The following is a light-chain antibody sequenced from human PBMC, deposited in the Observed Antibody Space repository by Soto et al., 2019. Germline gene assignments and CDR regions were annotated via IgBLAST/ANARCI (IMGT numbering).Light chain of an antibody. CDR3: SSYAGRNNWV. CDR2: EVS. J-gene: IGLJ3*02. Sequence: QSVLTQPPSASGSPGQSVTISCTGTSSDVGGYNYVSWYQQHPGKAPKLMIYEVSKRPSGVPDRLSGSKSANTASLTVSGLQAEDEADYYCSSYAGRNNWVFGGGTKLTVL. CDR1: SSDVGGYNY. V-gene: IGLV2-8*01.